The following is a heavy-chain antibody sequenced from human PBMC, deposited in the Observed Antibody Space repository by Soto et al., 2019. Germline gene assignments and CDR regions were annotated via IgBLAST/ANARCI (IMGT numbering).Heavy chain of an antibody. CDR3: ATGGSSIVQDALDI. CDR1: GFIVSSNY. CDR2: IYAGGST. Sequence: GGSLRLSCAASGFIVSSNYMSWVRQAPGKGLEWVSVIYAGGSTYYADSVKGRFTISRHNSKNMLYLQMNSSRPEDTAVYYCATGGSSIVQDALDIWGQWSMVTVSS. D-gene: IGHD2-15*01. V-gene: IGHV3-53*04. J-gene: IGHJ3*02.